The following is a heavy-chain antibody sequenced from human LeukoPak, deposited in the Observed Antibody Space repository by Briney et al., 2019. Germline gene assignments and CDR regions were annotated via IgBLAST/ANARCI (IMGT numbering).Heavy chain of an antibody. CDR3: AKASAIDY. CDR1: GFTFSGYD. J-gene: IGHJ4*02. Sequence: GRSLRLSCAASGFTFSGYDMHWVRQAPGKGLEWVAFIRYDGSNKYYTDSVKGRFTISRDNSKNTLYLQMNSLRPEDTAVYYCAKASAIDYWGQGTLVTVSS. V-gene: IGHV3-30*02. CDR2: IRYDGSNK.